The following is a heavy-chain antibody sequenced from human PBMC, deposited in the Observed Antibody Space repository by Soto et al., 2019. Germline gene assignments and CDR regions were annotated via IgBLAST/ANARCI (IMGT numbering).Heavy chain of an antibody. CDR3: ARASDEYSSSSFAFDI. V-gene: IGHV3-7*03. D-gene: IGHD6-6*01. J-gene: IGHJ3*02. CDR2: IKQDGSEK. CDR1: GFTFSSYW. Sequence: GGSLRLSCAASGFTFSSYWMSWVRQAPGKGLEWVANIKQDGSEKYYVDSVKGRFTISRDNAKNSLYLQMNSLRAEDTAVYYCARASDEYSSSSFAFDIWGQGTMVTVPS.